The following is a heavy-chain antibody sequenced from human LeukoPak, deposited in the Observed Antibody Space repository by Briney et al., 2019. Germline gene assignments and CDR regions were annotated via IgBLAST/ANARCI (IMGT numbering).Heavy chain of an antibody. CDR3: AREAYYYDSSGYRRFDP. CDR1: GYTFTGYH. D-gene: IGHD3-22*01. CDR2: INPNSGDT. J-gene: IGHJ5*02. V-gene: IGHV1-2*06. Sequence: ASVKVSCKASGYTFTGYHMHWVRQAPGQGLEWMGRINPNSGDTNYAQKFQGRVTMTRDTSISTAYVELSRLRSDDTAVYYCAREAYYYDSSGYRRFDPWGQGTLVTVSS.